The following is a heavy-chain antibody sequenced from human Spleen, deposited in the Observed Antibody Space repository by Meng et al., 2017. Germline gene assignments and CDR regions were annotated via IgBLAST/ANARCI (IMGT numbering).Heavy chain of an antibody. CDR1: GLIFRNYD. D-gene: IGHD3-22*01. CDR2: ISYDGSYK. V-gene: IGHV3-30-3*01. J-gene: IGHJ4*02. Sequence: QVQLVESGGGVVQPGRSLRLSCAASGLIFRNYDMHWVRQAPGKGLEWLAVISYDGSYKNYADSVKGRFTISRDNSKNTLYLQMDSLRAEDTAVYYCAKETSDSSAFYRYDIWGQGSLVTVSS. CDR3: AKETSDSSAFYRYDI.